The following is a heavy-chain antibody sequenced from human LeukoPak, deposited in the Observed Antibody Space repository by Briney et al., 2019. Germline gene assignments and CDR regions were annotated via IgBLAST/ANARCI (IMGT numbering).Heavy chain of an antibody. CDR1: GFTFSSYE. Sequence: GGSLRLSCAASGFTFSSYEMNWVRQAPGKGLEWVSAISGSGGSTYYADSVKGRFTISRDNSKNTLYLQMNSLRAEDTAVYYCANERFWFPQPQGYWGQGTLVTVSS. V-gene: IGHV3-23*01. J-gene: IGHJ4*02. D-gene: IGHD3-3*01. CDR2: ISGSGGST. CDR3: ANERFWFPQPQGY.